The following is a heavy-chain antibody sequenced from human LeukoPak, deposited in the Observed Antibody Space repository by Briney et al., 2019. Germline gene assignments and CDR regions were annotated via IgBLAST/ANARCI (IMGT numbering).Heavy chain of an antibody. D-gene: IGHD2-2*01. CDR1: GFTFSSYW. J-gene: IGHJ4*02. V-gene: IGHV3-7*01. CDR2: IKQDGSEK. Sequence: GGSLRLSCAASGFTFSSYWMSWARQAPGKGLEWVANIKQDGSEKYYVDSVKGRFTISRDNAKNSLYLQMNSLRAEDTAVYYCARDCSSTTCYWVFDYWGQGTLVTVSS. CDR3: ARDCSSTTCYWVFDY.